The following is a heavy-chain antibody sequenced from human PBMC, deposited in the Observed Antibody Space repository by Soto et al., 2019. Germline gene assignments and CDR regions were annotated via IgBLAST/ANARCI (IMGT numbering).Heavy chain of an antibody. D-gene: IGHD5-12*01. CDR2: IDYSGST. CDR1: GGSISGHC. J-gene: IGHJ4*02. CDR3: ARDSKRGYSGYDKLDY. V-gene: IGHV4-59*11. Sequence: SETLSLTCSLSGGSISGHCLSWIRQPTGKGLEWIWYIDYSGSTNYNPSLKSRVTISVDTSKNQFSLKLSSATAADTAVYYCARDSKRGYSGYDKLDYWGQGTLVTVSS.